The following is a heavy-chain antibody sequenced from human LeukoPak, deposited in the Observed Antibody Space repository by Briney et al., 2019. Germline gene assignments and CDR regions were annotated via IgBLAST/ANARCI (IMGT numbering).Heavy chain of an antibody. J-gene: IGHJ6*02. Sequence: GGSLRLSCAASGFTFSSYAMNWVRQAPGKGLEWVSSISSSSYIYYADSVKGRFTISRDNAKNSLYLQMNSLRAEDTAVYYCARDRGSIVARPYGMDVWGQGTTVTVSS. CDR2: ISSSSYI. D-gene: IGHD5-12*01. CDR1: GFTFSSYA. V-gene: IGHV3-21*01. CDR3: ARDRGSIVARPYGMDV.